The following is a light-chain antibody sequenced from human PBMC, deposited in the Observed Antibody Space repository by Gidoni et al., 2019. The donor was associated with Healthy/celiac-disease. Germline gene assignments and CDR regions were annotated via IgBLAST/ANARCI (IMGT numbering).Light chain of an antibody. CDR3: QQYGSRRYS. CDR2: GAS. CDR1: QSVSSSS. Sequence: EIVLTQSPGTLSLSPGERATLSCRASQSVSSSSLAWYQQKPGQAPRLLIYGASRRATGIPDRFSGSGSGTDFTLTISRLEPEDFAVYYCQQYGSRRYSFGQGTKLEIK. V-gene: IGKV3-20*01. J-gene: IGKJ2*03.